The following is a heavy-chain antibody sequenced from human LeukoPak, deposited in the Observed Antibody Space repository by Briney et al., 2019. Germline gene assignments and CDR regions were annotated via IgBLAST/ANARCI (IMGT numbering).Heavy chain of an antibody. CDR3: ARRGLVPAFDI. V-gene: IGHV3-74*01. CDR2: INSDGNIT. J-gene: IGHJ3*02. D-gene: IGHD3-10*02. Sequence: PGGSLRLSCTASGFIFSSYWMHWVRQAPGKGLVWLSRINSDGNITTYADSVRGRFTISRDNAKNTLCLQMSSLRVDDTAVYFCARRGLVPAFDIWGQGTVVSVTS. CDR1: GFIFSSYW.